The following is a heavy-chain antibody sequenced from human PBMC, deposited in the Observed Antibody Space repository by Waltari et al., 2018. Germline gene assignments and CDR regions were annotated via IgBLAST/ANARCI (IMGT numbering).Heavy chain of an antibody. V-gene: IGHV3-74*01. J-gene: IGHJ4*02. Sequence: EVQLVESGGGLVQPGGSLRLSCAASGFTFSNSWMHWVRQAPGKGLGWVSRINSDGSSTNYADSVKGRFTISRDNAKNTLHLQMNSLRVEDTAVYYCAREASSSLGRYFDYWGQGTLVTVSS. CDR2: INSDGSST. CDR1: GFTFSNSW. CDR3: AREASSSLGRYFDY. D-gene: IGHD6-6*01.